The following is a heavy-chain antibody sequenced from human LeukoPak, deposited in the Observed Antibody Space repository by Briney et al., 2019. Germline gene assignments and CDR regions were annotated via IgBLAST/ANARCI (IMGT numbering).Heavy chain of an antibody. CDR3: ARSDYVTFDY. D-gene: IGHD4-17*01. V-gene: IGHV4-59*01. Sequence: MTSETLSLTCTVSGGSISSYYWSWIRQPPGKGLEWIGYIYYSGSTNYNPSLKSRVTISVDTSKNQFSLKLSSVTAADTAVYYCARSDYVTFDYWGQGTLVTVSS. CDR1: GGSISSYY. J-gene: IGHJ4*02. CDR2: IYYSGST.